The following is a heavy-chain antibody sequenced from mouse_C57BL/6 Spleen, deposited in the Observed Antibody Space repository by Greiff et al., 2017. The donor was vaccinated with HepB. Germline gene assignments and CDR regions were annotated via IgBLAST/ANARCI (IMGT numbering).Heavy chain of an antibody. CDR1: GYTFTSYG. V-gene: IGHV1-81*01. CDR2: IYPRSGNT. J-gene: IGHJ4*01. CDR3: ARGGYYGSSPLDAMDY. Sequence: QVQLQQSGAELARPGASVKLSCKASGYTFTSYGISWVKQRTGQGLEWIGEIYPRSGNTYYNEKFKGKATLTADKSSSTAYMELRSLTSEDSAVYFCARGGYYGSSPLDAMDYWGQGTSVTVSS. D-gene: IGHD1-1*01.